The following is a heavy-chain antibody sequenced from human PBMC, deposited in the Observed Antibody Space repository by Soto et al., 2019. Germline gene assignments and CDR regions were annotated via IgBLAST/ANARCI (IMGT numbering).Heavy chain of an antibody. CDR1: GFSFSTYG. Sequence: GGSLRLSCAASGFSFSTYGMHWVRQAPGKGLEWVAFISNDGSNKYYADSVKGRFTISRDNSKNTLYLQMNSLRAEDTAVYYCAKADWGSELYYYYGMDVWGQGTTVTVSS. D-gene: IGHD7-27*01. CDR3: AKADWGSELYYYYGMDV. J-gene: IGHJ6*02. CDR2: ISNDGSNK. V-gene: IGHV3-30*18.